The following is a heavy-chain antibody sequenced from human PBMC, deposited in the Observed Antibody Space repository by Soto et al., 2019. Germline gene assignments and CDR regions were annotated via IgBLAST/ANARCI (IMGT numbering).Heavy chain of an antibody. V-gene: IGHV3-23*01. D-gene: IGHD5-18*01. Sequence: EVQLLDSGGGLVQPGGSLRLSCAASGFTFSDYAMSWLRQPPGKGLEWVSAISGSGDRTYYADSVKGRFTISRDNSKNTLYLQMNSLRDEDSAVYYCVRERSGYSYADSWGQGTLVTVSS. J-gene: IGHJ4*02. CDR1: GFTFSDYA. CDR2: ISGSGDRT. CDR3: VRERSGYSYADS.